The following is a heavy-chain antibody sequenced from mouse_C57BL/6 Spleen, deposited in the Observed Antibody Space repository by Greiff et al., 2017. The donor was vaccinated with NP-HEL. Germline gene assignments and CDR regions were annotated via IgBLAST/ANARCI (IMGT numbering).Heavy chain of an antibody. D-gene: IGHD2-3*01. CDR1: GFNIKDYY. CDR2: IDPEDGDT. CDR3: TRGSNDGYYEGFDV. V-gene: IGHV14-1*01. Sequence: EVQLQQSGAELVRPGASVKLSCTASGFNIKDYYMHWVKQRPEQGLEWIGRIDPEDGDTEYAPKFQGKATMTADTSSNTAYLQLSSLTSDDTAVYYCTRGSNDGYYEGFDVWGTGTTVTVSS. J-gene: IGHJ1*03.